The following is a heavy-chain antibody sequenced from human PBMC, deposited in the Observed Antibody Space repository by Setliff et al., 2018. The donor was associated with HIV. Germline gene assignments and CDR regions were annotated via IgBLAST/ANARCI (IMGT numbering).Heavy chain of an antibody. D-gene: IGHD2-21*01. CDR3: VRERRTPSYSTSSGRTYQYNMDV. CDR2: IYHTGSA. CDR1: GGFFSSTNW. Sequence: KPSETLSLTCAVSGGFFSSTNWWGWVRQSPGKGLEWIGEIYHTGSANNNPSLTGRVIISGDKSKNQISLKLKSVTAADTALYYCVRERRTPSYSTSSGRTYQYNMDVWGKGTTVTVSS. J-gene: IGHJ6*03. V-gene: IGHV4-4*02.